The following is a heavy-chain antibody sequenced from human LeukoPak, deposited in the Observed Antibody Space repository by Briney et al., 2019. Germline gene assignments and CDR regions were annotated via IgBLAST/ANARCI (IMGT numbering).Heavy chain of an antibody. Sequence: PGGSLRLSCAASGFTFSSYGMHWVRQAPGKGLEWVAVISYDGSNKYYADSVKGRFTISRDNSKNTLYLQMNSLRAEDTAVYYCADINYYYGMDVWGQGTTVTVSS. D-gene: IGHD2-15*01. CDR3: ADINYYYGMDV. J-gene: IGHJ6*02. CDR1: GFTFSSYG. CDR2: ISYDGSNK. V-gene: IGHV3-30*03.